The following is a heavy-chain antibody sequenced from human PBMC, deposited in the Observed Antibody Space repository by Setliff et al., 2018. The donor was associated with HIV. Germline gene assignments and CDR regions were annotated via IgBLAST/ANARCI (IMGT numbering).Heavy chain of an antibody. CDR2: IYYSGNP. Sequence: SETLSLTCTVSGGSISSGYYYWSWIRQHPGKGLEWIGYIYYSGNPFYNPSLRSRVTISLDTSKNQFSLKLSSVTAADTAVYYCARGFDYAQRPPLYYFDYWGQGTLVTAPQ. J-gene: IGHJ4*02. D-gene: IGHD2-2*01. CDR3: ARGFDYAQRPPLYYFDY. CDR1: GGSISSGYYY. V-gene: IGHV4-31*03.